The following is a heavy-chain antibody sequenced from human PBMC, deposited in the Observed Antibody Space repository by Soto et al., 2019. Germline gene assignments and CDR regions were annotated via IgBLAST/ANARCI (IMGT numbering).Heavy chain of an antibody. V-gene: IGHV1-69*06. CDR1: GGTFSSYA. D-gene: IGHD2-15*01. CDR3: AREGVAAHYGMDV. Sequence: ASVKVSCKASGGTFSSYAISWVRQAPGQGLEWMGGITPIFGTANYAQKFQGRVTITADKSTSTAYMELSSLRSEDTAVYYCAREGVAAHYGMDVWGQRTTVTVSS. CDR2: ITPIFGTA. J-gene: IGHJ6*02.